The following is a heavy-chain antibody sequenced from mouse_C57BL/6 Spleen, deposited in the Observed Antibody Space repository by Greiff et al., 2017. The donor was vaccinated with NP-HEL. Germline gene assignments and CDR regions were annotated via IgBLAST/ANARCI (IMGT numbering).Heavy chain of an antibody. CDR1: GYTFTSYW. D-gene: IGHD2-3*01. V-gene: IGHV1-52*01. CDR2: IDPSDSET. Sequence: QVQLKQPGAELVRPGSSVKLSCKASGYTFTSYWMHWVKQRPIQGLEWIGNIDPSDSETHYNQKFKDKATLTVDKSSSTAYMQLSSLTSEDSAVYYCAVYDSYAMDYWGQGTSVTVSS. J-gene: IGHJ4*01. CDR3: AVYDSYAMDY.